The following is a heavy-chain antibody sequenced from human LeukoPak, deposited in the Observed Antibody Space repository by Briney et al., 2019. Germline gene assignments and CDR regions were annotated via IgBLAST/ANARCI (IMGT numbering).Heavy chain of an antibody. D-gene: IGHD3-16*01. Sequence: GGCLRLSCAASGFTFSGYWMHWVRQAPGKGLEWVSRINEGGRVISYADSVKGRFTISRENPKNTVYLQIDSLRAEDTAVYYCVRDLILTWTPGDDFDHWGQGTLVTVSS. J-gene: IGHJ4*02. CDR1: GFTFSGYW. CDR2: INEGGRVI. V-gene: IGHV3-74*01. CDR3: VRDLILTWTPGDDFDH.